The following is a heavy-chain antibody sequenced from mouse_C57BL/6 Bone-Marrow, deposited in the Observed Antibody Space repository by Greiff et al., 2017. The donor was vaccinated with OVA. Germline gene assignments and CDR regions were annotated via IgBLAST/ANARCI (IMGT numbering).Heavy chain of an antibody. V-gene: IGHV1-69*01. CDR1: GYTFTSYW. CDR2: IDPSDSYT. CDR3: ARQLRIPYYFDY. Sequence: VQLQQPGAELVMPGASVKLSCKASGYTFTSYWMHWVKQRPGQGLEWIGEIDPSDSYTNYNQKFKGKSTLTVDKSSSTAYMQLSSLTSEDSAVYYCARQLRIPYYFDYWGQGTTLTVSS. J-gene: IGHJ2*01. D-gene: IGHD3-2*02.